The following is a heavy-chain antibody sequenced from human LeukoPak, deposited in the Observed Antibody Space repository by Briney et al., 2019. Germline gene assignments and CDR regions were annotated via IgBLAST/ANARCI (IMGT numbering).Heavy chain of an antibody. J-gene: IGHJ4*02. CDR3: AKSRNSGYSLFDY. Sequence: GGSLRLSCAASGFTFSSYAMTWVRQAPGKGLEWVSAISGSGGGGSTDYADSVKGRFTISRDNSKNTLYLQMNSLRAEDTAVYYCAKSRNSGYSLFDYWGQGPLVTVSS. D-gene: IGHD3-22*01. CDR1: GFTFSSYA. CDR2: ISGSGGGGST. V-gene: IGHV3-23*01.